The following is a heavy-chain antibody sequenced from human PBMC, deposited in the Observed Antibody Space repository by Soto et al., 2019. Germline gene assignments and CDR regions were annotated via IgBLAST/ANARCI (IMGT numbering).Heavy chain of an antibody. CDR3: ARERGTYGDYGNY. J-gene: IGHJ4*02. D-gene: IGHD4-17*01. Sequence: SETLSLTCAVYGGYFSGYYWSWIRQPPGKGLEWIGEINHSGSTNYNPSLKSRVTISVDTSKNQFSLKLSSVTAADTAVYYCARERGTYGDYGNYWGQGTLVTVSS. CDR2: INHSGST. CDR1: GGYFSGYY. V-gene: IGHV4-34*01.